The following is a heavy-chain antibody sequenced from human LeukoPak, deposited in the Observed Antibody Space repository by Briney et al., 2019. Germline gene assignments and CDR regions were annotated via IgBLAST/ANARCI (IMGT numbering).Heavy chain of an antibody. J-gene: IGHJ4*02. V-gene: IGHV4-59*01. CDR2: VYYTGST. Sequence: KPSETLSLTCTVSGGSISNYYWTWIRQPPGKGLEWIGFVYYTGSTNYNPSLKSRVTISLDTSKNQFSLQLNSVTAADTAVYYCARAGYSYGTGYYFDYWGQGTLVTVSS. CDR1: GGSISNYY. D-gene: IGHD5-18*01. CDR3: ARAGYSYGTGYYFDY.